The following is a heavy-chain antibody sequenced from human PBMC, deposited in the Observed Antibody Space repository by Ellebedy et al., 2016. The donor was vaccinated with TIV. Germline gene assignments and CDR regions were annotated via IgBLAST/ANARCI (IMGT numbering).Heavy chain of an antibody. CDR2: IYHSGST. V-gene: IGHV4-30-2*01. J-gene: IGHJ3*01. Sequence: MPSETLSLTCAVSGGSLSSGGNSWSWIRQPPGKGLEWIGHIYHSGSTYYNSSLKSRVTISVDRSTNQFSLKLNSVTAADTAVYYCAGVIIGGNAFDLWGQGTLVTVSS. CDR3: AGVIIGGNAFDL. D-gene: IGHD3-16*01. CDR1: GGSLSSGGNS.